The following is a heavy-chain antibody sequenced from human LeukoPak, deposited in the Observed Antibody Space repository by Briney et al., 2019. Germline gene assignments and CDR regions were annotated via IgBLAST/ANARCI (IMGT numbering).Heavy chain of an antibody. J-gene: IGHJ6*03. CDR1: GGTFMTDV. D-gene: IGHD5-18*01. CDR2: IIPISDSP. Sequence: SVKVSCKASGGTFMTDVFSWVRQAPGQALEWMGGIIPISDSPHSAQRFQGRVTITADKSTSTAYMELSSLRSEDTAVYYCARFFRGYSYGSSEYYYYYMDVWGKGTTVTVSS. CDR3: ARFFRGYSYGSSEYYYYYMDV. V-gene: IGHV1-69*06.